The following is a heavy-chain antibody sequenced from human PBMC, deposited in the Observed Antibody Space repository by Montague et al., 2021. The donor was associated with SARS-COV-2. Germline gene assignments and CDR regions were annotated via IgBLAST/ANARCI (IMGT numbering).Heavy chain of an antibody. J-gene: IGHJ4*02. CDR3: ATLPSSITIFGVVQGYYFDD. CDR1: GGSISSKSCY. V-gene: IGHV4-39*01. CDR2: KYYSGST. D-gene: IGHD3-3*01. Sequence: SETLSLTCTVPGGSISSKSCYWGWLPPPTGQGLVWIGFKYYSGSTYYNLTLKSRVTISGDTSKNQFSLKLSSVTAAATAVYYCATLPSSITIFGVVQGYYFDDWGQGTLVSVSS.